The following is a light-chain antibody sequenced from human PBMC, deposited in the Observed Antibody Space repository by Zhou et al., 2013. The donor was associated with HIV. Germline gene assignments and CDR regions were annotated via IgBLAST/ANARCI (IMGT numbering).Light chain of an antibody. V-gene: IGKV1-5*03. J-gene: IGKJ1*01. CDR3: QQYHSSWT. CDR2: KSS. CDR1: QNIINW. Sequence: DIQMTQSPSTLSASVGDRVTITCRASQNIINWLAWYQQKPGKAPRLLIYKSSTLELGVPSRFSGSGSATEFTLTISSLQPDDFATYYCQQYHSSWTFGQGTKVLIK.